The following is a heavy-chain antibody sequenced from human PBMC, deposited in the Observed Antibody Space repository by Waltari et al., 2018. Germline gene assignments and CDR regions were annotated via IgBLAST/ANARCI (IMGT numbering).Heavy chain of an antibody. V-gene: IGHV3-23*01. J-gene: IGHJ4*02. Sequence: VQLLESGGGLVQSGGSLRLSCAASGFTFRSYAMNWVRQAPGKGVEWVSVIIGSGGSTDYAYSVKGRFTISRDNSKNTLYLQMNNLRVEDTAVYYCASSLYGNYTQIWGRVFDYWGQGTLVTVSS. CDR1: GFTFRSYA. CDR2: IIGSGGST. D-gene: IGHD4-17*01. CDR3: ASSLYGNYTQIWGRVFDY.